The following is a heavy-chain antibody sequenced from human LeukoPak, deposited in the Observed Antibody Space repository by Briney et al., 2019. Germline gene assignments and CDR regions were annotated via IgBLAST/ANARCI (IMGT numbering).Heavy chain of an antibody. CDR1: GDSVSRSDSY. Sequence: SETLSPTCSVSGDSVSRSDSYWDWIRQPPGKGLEWIGTIYYSGRTYYSPSLKSRVTMSVDPSNNQFSLNLRSVTAADTAVYYCARRRYYDGSGYLEWGQGTLLSVSS. CDR3: ARRRYYDGSGYLE. D-gene: IGHD3-22*01. CDR2: IYYSGRT. J-gene: IGHJ1*01. V-gene: IGHV4-39*01.